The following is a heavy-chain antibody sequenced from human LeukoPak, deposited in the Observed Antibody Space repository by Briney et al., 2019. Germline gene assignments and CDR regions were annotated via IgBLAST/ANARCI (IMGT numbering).Heavy chain of an antibody. CDR1: GYSISSGYY. CDR2: IYHSGST. D-gene: IGHD2-2*01. J-gene: IGHJ4*02. V-gene: IGHV4-38-2*02. Sequence: PSETLSLTCTVSGYSISSGYYWGWIRQPPGKGLEWIGSIYHSGSTYYNPSLKSRVTISVDTSKNQFSLKLSSVTAADTAVYYCARIGGYCSSTSCLYYFDYWGQGTLVTVSS. CDR3: ARIGGYCSSTSCLYYFDY.